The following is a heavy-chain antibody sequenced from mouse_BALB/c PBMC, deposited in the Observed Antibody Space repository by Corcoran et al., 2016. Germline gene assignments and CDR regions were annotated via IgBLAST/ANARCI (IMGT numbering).Heavy chain of an antibody. V-gene: IGHV1S136*01. CDR3: AREVPGGNPFDY. CDR1: GYTFTSYV. D-gene: IGHD2-1*01. J-gene: IGHJ3*01. CDR2: IYPYNDGT. Sequence: EVQLQQSGPELVKPGASVKMSCKASGYTFTSYVIHWVKQKPGQGLEWIGYIYPYNDGTKYNEKFKGKATLTSDKSSSAAYMEFSNLTSEDSAVYYCAREVPGGNPFDYWGQGTLVTVSA.